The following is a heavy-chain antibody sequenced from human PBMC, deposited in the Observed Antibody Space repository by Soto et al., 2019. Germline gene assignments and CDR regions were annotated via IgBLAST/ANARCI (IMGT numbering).Heavy chain of an antibody. V-gene: IGHV1-69*13. CDR1: GGTFSSYA. D-gene: IGHD1-20*01. Sequence: GASVKVSCKASGGTFSSYAISWVRQAPGQGLEWMGGIIPIFGTANYAQKFQGRVTITADESTSTACMELSSLRSEDTAVYYCARDRGITGSSAPFDYWGQGTLVTVSS. CDR2: IIPIFGTA. J-gene: IGHJ4*02. CDR3: ARDRGITGSSAPFDY.